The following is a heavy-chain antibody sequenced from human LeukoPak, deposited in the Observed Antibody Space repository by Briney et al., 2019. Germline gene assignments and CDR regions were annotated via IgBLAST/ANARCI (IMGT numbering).Heavy chain of an antibody. CDR2: IDPSDSYT. CDR3: ARQVAFQVDY. CDR1: GYRFTSYW. Sequence: PGESLRISCKVSGYRFTSYWINWVRQMPGKGLEWMGRIDPSDSYTKYSPSFQGHVTISADKSISTAYLQWSSLKASDTAMYYCARQVAFQVDYWAREPWSPSPQ. J-gene: IGHJ4*02. V-gene: IGHV5-10-1*01.